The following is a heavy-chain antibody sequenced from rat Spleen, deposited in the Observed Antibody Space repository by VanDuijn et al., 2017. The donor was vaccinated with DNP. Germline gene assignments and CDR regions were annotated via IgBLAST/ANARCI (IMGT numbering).Heavy chain of an antibody. CDR2: IWGGGST. Sequence: QVQLEESGPGLVQPSQTLSLTCIVSGFSLTGNSVHWVRQPPGKGLEWVGTIWGGGSTDYNSALKFRLTISRETPKSQVFLKMNSGQTEDTAVYFWARSLATVAPTGAMDAWGQGTSVTVSS. J-gene: IGHJ4*01. D-gene: IGHD1-3*01. V-gene: IGHV2-1*01. CDR3: ARSLATVAPTGAMDA. CDR1: GFSLTGNS.